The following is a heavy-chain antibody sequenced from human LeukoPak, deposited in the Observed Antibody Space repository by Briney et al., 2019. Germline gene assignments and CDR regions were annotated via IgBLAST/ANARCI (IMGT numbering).Heavy chain of an antibody. CDR1: GFTFSSYW. CDR3: ARGGSSPGAAFDI. D-gene: IGHD6-6*01. Sequence: GGSLRLSCAASGFTFSSYWMSWVRQAPGKGLEWVANIKQDGSEKYYVDSVKGRFTISRDNAENSLYLQMNSLRAEDTAVYYCARGGSSPGAAFDIWGQGTMVTVSS. V-gene: IGHV3-7*01. J-gene: IGHJ3*02. CDR2: IKQDGSEK.